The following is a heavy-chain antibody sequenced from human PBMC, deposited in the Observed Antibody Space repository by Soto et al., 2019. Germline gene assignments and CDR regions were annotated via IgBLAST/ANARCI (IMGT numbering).Heavy chain of an antibody. J-gene: IGHJ4*02. V-gene: IGHV3-48*01. CDR2: ISSSSGTI. D-gene: IGHD1-1*01. CDR3: ARGINWSLDS. Sequence: GGSLRLSCAASGFTFSSFSMNWVRQAPGKGLEWVSYISSSSGTILYADSVKGRFTISRDDAKNSLYLQMNSLRAEDTAIYYSARGINWSLDSWGQGALVTVSS. CDR1: GFTFSSFS.